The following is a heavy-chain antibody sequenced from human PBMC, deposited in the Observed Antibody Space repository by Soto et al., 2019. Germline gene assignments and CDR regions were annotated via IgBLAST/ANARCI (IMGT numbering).Heavy chain of an antibody. V-gene: IGHV1-69*06. CDR2: IIPIFGTA. CDR3: ARVAPQQLVRYYGMDV. J-gene: IGHJ6*02. CDR1: GGTFSNYA. D-gene: IGHD6-13*01. Sequence: SVKVSCKASGGTFSNYAISWVRQAPGQGLEWMGGIIPIFGTANYAQKFQGRVTITADKSTSTAYMELSSLRSEDTAVYYCARVAPQQLVRYYGMDVWGQGTTVTVSS.